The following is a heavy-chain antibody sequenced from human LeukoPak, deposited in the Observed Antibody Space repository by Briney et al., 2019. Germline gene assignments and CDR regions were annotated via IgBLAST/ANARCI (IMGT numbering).Heavy chain of an antibody. CDR1: GFSFSSSV. CDR2: ISASGAAT. Sequence: GGSLRLSCAASGFSFSSSVMAWVRQAPGQGLEWVTAISASGAATYYADSVKGRFFISRDNSKNTVSLQLYSLRADDTAVHYCASNKSGSYCFDYWGQGTLVTVSS. D-gene: IGHD1-26*01. J-gene: IGHJ4*02. V-gene: IGHV3-23*01. CDR3: ASNKSGSYCFDY.